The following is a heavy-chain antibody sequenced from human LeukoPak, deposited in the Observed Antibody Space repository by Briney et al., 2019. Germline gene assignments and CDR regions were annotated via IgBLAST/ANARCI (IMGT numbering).Heavy chain of an antibody. J-gene: IGHJ4*02. CDR3: AREWDYDTSGYYPFF. V-gene: IGHV3-7*01. D-gene: IGHD3-22*01. CDR2: IRQDENEK. CDR1: GLTFSDYV. Sequence: GGSLRLSCAASGLTFSDYVMSWVRQAPGKGLEWVANIRQDENEKYYVDSVKGRFTISRDNAKNSLYLQMNSLRAEDTAVYYCAREWDYDTSGYYPFFWGQGTLVTVSS.